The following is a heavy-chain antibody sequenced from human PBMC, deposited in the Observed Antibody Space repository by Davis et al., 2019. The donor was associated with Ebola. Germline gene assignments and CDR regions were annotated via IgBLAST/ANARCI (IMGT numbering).Heavy chain of an antibody. J-gene: IGHJ4*02. V-gene: IGHV3-74*01. CDR2: INSDGSST. CDR1: GFTFSSYW. CDR3: VRDDDGNGPYFDF. Sequence: PGGSLRLSCAASGFTFSSYWMHWVRQAPGKGLVWVSRINSDGSSTRYADSVKGRFTISRDNAKNTLYLQMNSLRAEDTAVFYCVRDDDGNGPYFDFWGQGTLVTVSS. D-gene: IGHD3-22*01.